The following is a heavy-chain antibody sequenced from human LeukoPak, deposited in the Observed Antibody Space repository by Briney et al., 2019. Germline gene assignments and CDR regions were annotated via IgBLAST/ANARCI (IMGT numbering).Heavy chain of an antibody. CDR3: ARDGQERVPAARPQAFDI. J-gene: IGHJ3*02. Sequence: SETLSLTCTVSGGSISSSSYYWGWIRQPPGKGLEWIGSIYYSGSTYYNPSLKSRVTISVDKSKNQFSLKLSSVTAADTAVYYCARDGQERVPAARPQAFDIWGQGTMVTVSS. D-gene: IGHD2-2*01. CDR2: IYYSGST. V-gene: IGHV4-39*07. CDR1: GGSISSSSYY.